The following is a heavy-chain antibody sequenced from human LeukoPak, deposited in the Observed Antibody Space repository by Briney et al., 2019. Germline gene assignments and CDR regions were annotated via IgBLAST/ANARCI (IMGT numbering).Heavy chain of an antibody. Sequence: GGSLRLSCVASGFTFSDYAMAWVRQAPGKGLEWVSAITSGGDHTYYPGSVRGRFSISRDNSKNTLYLQMNGLTAEDTALYFCAKDGLSYDTSAHVYYFDYWGQGTLVAVSS. CDR3: AKDGLSYDTSAHVYYFDY. V-gene: IGHV3-23*01. CDR2: ITSGGDHT. CDR1: GFTFSDYA. J-gene: IGHJ4*02. D-gene: IGHD3-22*01.